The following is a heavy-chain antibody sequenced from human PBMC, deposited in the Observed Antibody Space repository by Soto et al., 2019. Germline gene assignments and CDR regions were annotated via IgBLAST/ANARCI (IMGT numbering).Heavy chain of an antibody. CDR3: ARQTATRPFDY. J-gene: IGHJ4*02. D-gene: IGHD1-26*01. Sequence: GGSLRLSCAASGFTFSDYYMSWIRQAPGKGLEWVSYISSSSSYTNYADSVKGRFTISRDNAKNSLYLQMNSLRAEDTAVYYCARQTATRPFDYWGQGTLVTVSS. CDR2: ISSSSSYT. CDR1: GFTFSDYY. V-gene: IGHV3-11*03.